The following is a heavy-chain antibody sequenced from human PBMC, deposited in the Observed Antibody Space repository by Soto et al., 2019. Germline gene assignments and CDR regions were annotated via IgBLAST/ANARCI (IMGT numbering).Heavy chain of an antibody. D-gene: IGHD6-13*01. Sequence: ASLHGSCKASGYTFTSYGIHWVRQAPGQRLEWMGWINAANGDTKYSPKFQGRVTITRDTSASTAYMELSSLRSEDTAVYYCVRRHVSATGIDWFDPWGQGTLVTVSS. CDR3: VRRHVSATGIDWFDP. CDR2: INAANGDT. CDR1: GYTFTSYG. J-gene: IGHJ5*02. V-gene: IGHV1-3*01.